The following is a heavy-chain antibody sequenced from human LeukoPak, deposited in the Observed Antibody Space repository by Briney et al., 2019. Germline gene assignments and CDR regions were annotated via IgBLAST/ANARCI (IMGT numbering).Heavy chain of an antibody. CDR1: GYTFIGYY. Sequence: ASVKVSCKASGYTFIGYYMHWVRQAPGQGLEWMGWINPNSGDTNYAQKFQGRVTMTRDTSINTAYMELSRLRSDDTAVYYCARDRSPAPGRSYGRGHFDYWGQGTLVTVSS. V-gene: IGHV1-2*02. D-gene: IGHD5-18*01. J-gene: IGHJ4*02. CDR2: INPNSGDT. CDR3: ARDRSPAPGRSYGRGHFDY.